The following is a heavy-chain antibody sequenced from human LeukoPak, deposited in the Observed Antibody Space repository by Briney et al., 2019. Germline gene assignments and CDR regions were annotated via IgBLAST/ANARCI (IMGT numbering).Heavy chain of an antibody. Sequence: GASVKVSCKASGGTFSSYAISWVRQAPGQGLEWMGGIIPIFGTANYAQKFQGRVTITTDESTSTAYMELSSLRSEATAVDYCARDRRCSGGSCYWFDPWGQGTLVTVSS. CDR2: IIPIFGTA. V-gene: IGHV1-69*05. J-gene: IGHJ5*02. CDR1: GGTFSSYA. CDR3: ARDRRCSGGSCYWFDP. D-gene: IGHD2-15*01.